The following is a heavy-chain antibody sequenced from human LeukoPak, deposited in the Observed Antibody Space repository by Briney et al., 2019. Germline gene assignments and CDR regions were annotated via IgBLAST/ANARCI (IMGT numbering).Heavy chain of an antibody. J-gene: IGHJ3*02. D-gene: IGHD3-22*01. CDR1: GGSIGSGDYY. V-gene: IGHV4-30-4*08. CDR3: ARDSYYDSSGYRPGAFDI. Sequence: SQTLSLTCTVSGGSIGSGDYYWSWIRQPPGKGLEWIGYIYYSGSTYYNPSLKSRVTISVDTSKNQFSLKLSSVTAADTAAYYCARDSYYDSSGYRPGAFDIWGQGTMVTVSS. CDR2: IYYSGST.